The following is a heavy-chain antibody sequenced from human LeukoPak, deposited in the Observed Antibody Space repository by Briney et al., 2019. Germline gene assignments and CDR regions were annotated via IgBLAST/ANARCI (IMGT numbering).Heavy chain of an antibody. CDR2: IYYSGST. D-gene: IGHD6-13*01. CDR3: ARSYSSSRYY. CDR1: GGSISSSSYY. J-gene: IGHJ4*02. Sequence: PSETLSLTCTVSGGSISSSSYYWGWIRQPPGKGLEWIGSIYYSGSTYYNPSLKSRVTISVDTSKNQFSLKLSSVTAADTAVYYCARSYSSSRYYWGQGTLVTVSS. V-gene: IGHV4-39*01.